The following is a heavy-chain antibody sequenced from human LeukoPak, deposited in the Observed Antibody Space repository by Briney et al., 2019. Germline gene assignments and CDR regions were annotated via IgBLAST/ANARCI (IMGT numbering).Heavy chain of an antibody. CDR1: GGSISSGGYY. Sequence: SETLSLTCTVSGGSISSGGYYWSWIRQHPGKGLEWIGYIYYSGSTYYNPSLKSRVTISVDTSKNQFSLKLSSVTAVDTAVYYCASSIVGATLFDYWGQGTLVTVSS. V-gene: IGHV4-31*03. D-gene: IGHD1-26*01. CDR3: ASSIVGATLFDY. J-gene: IGHJ4*02. CDR2: IYYSGST.